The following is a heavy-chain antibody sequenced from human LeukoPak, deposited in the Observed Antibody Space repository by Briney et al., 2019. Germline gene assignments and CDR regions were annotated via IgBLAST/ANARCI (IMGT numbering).Heavy chain of an antibody. CDR3: ARDGSIAAAGALDY. D-gene: IGHD6-13*01. V-gene: IGHV4-39*07. Sequence: PSETLSLTCTVSGGSISSSSYYWGWIRQPPGTGLEWIGSIYYSGSTYYNPSLKSRVTISVDTSKNQFSLKLSSVTAADTAVYYCARDGSIAAAGALDYWGQGTLVTVSS. CDR2: IYYSGST. J-gene: IGHJ4*02. CDR1: GGSISSSSYY.